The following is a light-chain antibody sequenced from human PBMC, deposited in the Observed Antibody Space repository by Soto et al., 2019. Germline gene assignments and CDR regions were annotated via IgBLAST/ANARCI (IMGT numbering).Light chain of an antibody. V-gene: IGKV3-20*01. CDR3: QQYGSSPPT. CDR1: QSVSSSY. J-gene: IGKJ1*01. CDR2: VAS. Sequence: EIVLTQSPGTLSLSPGERATLSCRASQSVSSSYLAWYQEKPGQAPRLLIYVASSRATGIPDRFSGSGSGTDFTLTISRLEPEDFAVYYCQQYGSSPPTFGQGNKVEI.